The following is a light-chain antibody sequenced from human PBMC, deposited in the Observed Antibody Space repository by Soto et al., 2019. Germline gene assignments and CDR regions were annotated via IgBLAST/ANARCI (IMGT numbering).Light chain of an antibody. CDR3: QQYFEWPPMT. CDR1: ETVATN. J-gene: IGKJ1*01. CDR2: GAS. V-gene: IGKV3-15*01. Sequence: VMTQSPATLSVSPGERATLSCWASETVATNLAWYQQKPGQAPRLLISGASTRAAGISDRFRGSGSGTVFTVTISSLRSEDSAIYYCQQYFEWPPMTFGQGTKVEI.